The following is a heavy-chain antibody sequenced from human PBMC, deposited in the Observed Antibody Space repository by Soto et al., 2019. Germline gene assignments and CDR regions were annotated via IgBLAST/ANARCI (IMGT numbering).Heavy chain of an antibody. D-gene: IGHD3-22*01. V-gene: IGHV3-48*01. J-gene: IGHJ4*02. CDR3: ARTYYYDSSDYWSSDF. CDR2: ISSSSSTI. Sequence: GGSLRLSCAASGFTFSTYSMNWVRQAPGKGLEWVSYISSSSSTIFYTDSVKGRFTVSRDNAKNSLYLQMTNMDPVDTATYYCARTYYYDSSDYWSSDFWGQGTLVTVSS. CDR1: GFTFSTYS.